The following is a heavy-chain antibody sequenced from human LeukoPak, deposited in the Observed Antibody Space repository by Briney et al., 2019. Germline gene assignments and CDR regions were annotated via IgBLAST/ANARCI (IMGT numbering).Heavy chain of an antibody. Sequence: SETLSLTCTVSGGSISSYYWSWIRQPPGKGLEWIGYIYYSGSTNYNPSLKSRVTISVDTSKNQFSLKLSSVTAADTAVYYCARSGRYDFWSGYYVAKHYFDYWGQGTLVTVSS. CDR3: ARSGRYDFWSGYYVAKHYFDY. CDR1: GGSISSYY. V-gene: IGHV4-59*01. J-gene: IGHJ4*02. CDR2: IYYSGST. D-gene: IGHD3-3*01.